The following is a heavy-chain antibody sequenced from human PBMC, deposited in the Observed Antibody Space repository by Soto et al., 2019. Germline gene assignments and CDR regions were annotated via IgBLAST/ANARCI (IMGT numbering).Heavy chain of an antibody. Sequence: GGSLRLSCAASGFVFSDYGIHWVRQPPGKGLEWVALISYDGDIKYYADSVKGRFTISRDNSRNTVYLQMNSLRLEDAALYYCAKDSVAALDYWGQGTLVTVSS. CDR2: ISYDGDIK. CDR1: GFVFSDYG. V-gene: IGHV3-30*18. J-gene: IGHJ4*02. D-gene: IGHD6-13*01. CDR3: AKDSVAALDY.